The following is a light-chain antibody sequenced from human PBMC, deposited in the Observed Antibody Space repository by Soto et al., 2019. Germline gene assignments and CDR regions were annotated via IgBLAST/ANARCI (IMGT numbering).Light chain of an antibody. CDR3: HPFDGALT. CDR1: QSVSTSF. J-gene: IGKJ1*01. V-gene: IGKV3-20*01. CDR2: GTS. Sequence: EIVLTQSPGTLSLSPGDRATLSCRASQSVSTSFLAWYQQTPGQAPRLLIYGTSSRATGIPDRFSGSGSGTALTLTIRRLEPEDFAVYYCHPFDGALTFGQGTTVEIK.